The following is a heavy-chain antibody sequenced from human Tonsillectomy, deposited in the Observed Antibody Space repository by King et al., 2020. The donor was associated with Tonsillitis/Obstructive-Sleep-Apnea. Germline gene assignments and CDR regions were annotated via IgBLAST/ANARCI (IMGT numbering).Heavy chain of an antibody. V-gene: IGHV5-51*03. CDR2: IYPGDSDT. D-gene: IGHD2-2*01. J-gene: IGHJ6*02. CDR1: GYSFTTYW. CDR3: ARASVPAATQGGYYYGMDV. Sequence: DVQLVESGAEVKKPGESLKISCKGSGYSFTTYWIGWVRQMPGKGLEWMGIIYPGDSDTRYSPSFQGQVTISADKSINTAYVQWSSLKASDTAMYYCARASVPAATQGGYYYGMDVWGQGTTVTVSS.